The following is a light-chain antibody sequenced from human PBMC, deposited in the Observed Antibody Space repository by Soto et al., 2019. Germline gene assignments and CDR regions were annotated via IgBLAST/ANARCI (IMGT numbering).Light chain of an antibody. V-gene: IGKV1-5*01. Sequence: DIQMTQSPSTLPASVGDRVTTTCRASQSISSYLNWYQQKPGKAPKLLIYAASSLQSGVPSRFSGSGSGTEFTLTISSLQPDDFATYYCQHYNSYSEAFGQGTKVDIK. J-gene: IGKJ1*01. CDR2: AAS. CDR3: QHYNSYSEA. CDR1: QSISSY.